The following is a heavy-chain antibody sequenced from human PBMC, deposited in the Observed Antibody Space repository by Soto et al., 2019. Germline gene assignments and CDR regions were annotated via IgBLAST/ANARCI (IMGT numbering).Heavy chain of an antibody. J-gene: IGHJ4*02. CDR1: GGSISSGCYY. D-gene: IGHD2-21*01. V-gene: IGHV4-61*01. Sequence: SETLSLTCTVSGGSISSGCYYWSWIRQHPGKGLEWIGYIYYSGSTNYNPSLKSRVTISVDTSKNQFSLKLSSVTAADTAVYYCARVWGYYFDYWGQGTLVTVSS. CDR3: ARVWGYYFDY. CDR2: IYYSGST.